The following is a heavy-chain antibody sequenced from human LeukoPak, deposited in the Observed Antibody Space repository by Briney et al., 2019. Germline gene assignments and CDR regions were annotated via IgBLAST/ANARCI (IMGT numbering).Heavy chain of an antibody. CDR2: ISWNSGNI. Sequence: GGSLRLSCAASGFNFHNYAMYWVRQPPGKGLEWVSGISWNSGNIDYADSVEGRFTVSRDNTKNSLFLQIDGLRTEDTALYFCAKGHSGYYYRSLFDSWGQGTLVTVSS. D-gene: IGHD3-22*01. CDR1: GFNFHNYA. V-gene: IGHV3-9*01. J-gene: IGHJ4*02. CDR3: AKGHSGYYYRSLFDS.